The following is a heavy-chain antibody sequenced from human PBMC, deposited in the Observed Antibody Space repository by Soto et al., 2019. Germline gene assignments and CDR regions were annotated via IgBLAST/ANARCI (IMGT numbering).Heavy chain of an antibody. CDR2: VYYTGTT. D-gene: IGHD4-17*01. CDR1: GGSIGSYH. J-gene: IGHJ5*02. CDR3: ARDTVLTGMFDL. Sequence: SETLSLTCTVSGGSIGSYHWSWVRQPPGKGLEWIASVYYTGTTNYNPSLGSRVTISIDAPENQIPLKLTSVTAADTAFYYCARDTVLTGMFDLWGQGTLVTVSS. V-gene: IGHV4-59*01.